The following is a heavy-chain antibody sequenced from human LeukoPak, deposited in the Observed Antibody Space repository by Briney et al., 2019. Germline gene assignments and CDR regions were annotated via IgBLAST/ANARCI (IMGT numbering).Heavy chain of an antibody. CDR2: ISYDGSNK. CDR1: GFTFSSYG. D-gene: IGHD6-19*01. Sequence: GGSLRLSCAASGFTFSSYGMHWVRQAPGKGLEWVAVISYDGSNKYYADSVKGRFTISRDNSKNTLYLQMNSLRAEDTAVYYCAREVGSSGWALDYWGQGTLVTVSS. V-gene: IGHV3-30*03. J-gene: IGHJ4*02. CDR3: AREVGSSGWALDY.